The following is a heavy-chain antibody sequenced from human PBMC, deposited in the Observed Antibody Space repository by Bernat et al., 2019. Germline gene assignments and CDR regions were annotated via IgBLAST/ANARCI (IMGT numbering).Heavy chain of an antibody. CDR1: GITFSHYW. V-gene: IGHV3-7*03. CDR2: IREDGSEQ. D-gene: IGHD3-22*01. J-gene: IGHJ4*02. Sequence: EVQLVESGGGLVQPGGSLRLSCVASGITFSHYWMSWVRQAPGKGLERVATIREDGSEQDYVDSVKGRFTISRDNANNFLYLQMNTLRPDDTAVYYWANMITLAFWGQGTLVTVSS. CDR3: ANMITLAF.